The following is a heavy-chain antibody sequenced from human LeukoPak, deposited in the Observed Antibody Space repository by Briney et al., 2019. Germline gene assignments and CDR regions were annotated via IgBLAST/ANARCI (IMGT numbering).Heavy chain of an antibody. CDR2: ISAYNGNT. V-gene: IGHV1-18*01. D-gene: IGHD2-2*01. CDR3: ARDRYCTITKCSNWFDP. CDR1: GYSLTSYG. J-gene: IGHJ5*02. Sequence: ASVKVSCKASGYSLTSYGISWVRQAPGQGLEWMGWISAYNGNTNYAQKLQGRVTMTIETSTSTAYMEVRSLRSDDTAVYYCARDRYCTITKCSNWFDPWGQGTLVTVSS.